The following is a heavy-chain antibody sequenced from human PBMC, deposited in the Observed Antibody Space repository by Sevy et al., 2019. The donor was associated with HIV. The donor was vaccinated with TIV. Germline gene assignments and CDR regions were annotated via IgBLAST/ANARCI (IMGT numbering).Heavy chain of an antibody. V-gene: IGHV1-18*04. J-gene: IGHJ5*02. Sequence: ASVKVSCKASGYTFTNYGIRWVRQAPGQGLEWMGWINVYNGDTVYAQKVQGRVTVTTDTSTSTAYMELKSLRSDDTALYYCARGLYSSSWEAWFDPWGQGTLVTVSS. D-gene: IGHD6-13*01. CDR1: GYTFTNYG. CDR2: INVYNGDT. CDR3: ARGLYSSSWEAWFDP.